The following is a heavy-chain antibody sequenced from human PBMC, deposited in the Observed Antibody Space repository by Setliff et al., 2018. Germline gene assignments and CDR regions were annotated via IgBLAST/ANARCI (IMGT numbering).Heavy chain of an antibody. CDR1: GYTFTDHY. CDR3: ARVRDCSGGICHRGFHHYMDV. Sequence: GASVKVSCKASGYTFTDHYLCWVRQAPGQGLECMGRINPNNGGTNYAQKFQGRVTLTRDTSITTVYMELSTLTSDDTAVYYCARVRDCSGGICHRGFHHYMDVWGKGTTVTVSS. J-gene: IGHJ6*03. D-gene: IGHD2-15*01. V-gene: IGHV1-2*06. CDR2: INPNNGGT.